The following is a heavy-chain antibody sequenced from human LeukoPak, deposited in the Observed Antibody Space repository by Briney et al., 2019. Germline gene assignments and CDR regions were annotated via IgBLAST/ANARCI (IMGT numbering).Heavy chain of an antibody. D-gene: IGHD1-26*01. CDR3: ARMMMGPFYYYGMDV. Sequence: ASVKVSCKASGYTFTGYYIHWVRQAPGQGLEWMGWINPNSGGTNYAQKFQGWVTMTSDTSISTVYMELSRLRSDDTAFYYCARMMMGPFYYYGMDVWGQGTTVTVSS. CDR1: GYTFTGYY. V-gene: IGHV1-2*04. J-gene: IGHJ6*02. CDR2: INPNSGGT.